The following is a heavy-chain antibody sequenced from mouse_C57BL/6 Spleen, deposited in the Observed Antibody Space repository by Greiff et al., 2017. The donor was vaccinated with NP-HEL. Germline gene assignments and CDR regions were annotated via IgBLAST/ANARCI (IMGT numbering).Heavy chain of an antibody. J-gene: IGHJ1*03. Sequence: QVQLQQSGPELVKPGASVKISCKASGYAFSSSWMNWVKQRPGKGLEWIGRIYPGDGDTNYNGKFKGKATLTADKSSSTAYMQLSSLTSEDSAVYFCARRGVYYGSSYGYFDVWGTGTTVTVSS. CDR2: IYPGDGDT. D-gene: IGHD1-1*01. V-gene: IGHV1-82*01. CDR1: GYAFSSSW. CDR3: ARRGVYYGSSYGYFDV.